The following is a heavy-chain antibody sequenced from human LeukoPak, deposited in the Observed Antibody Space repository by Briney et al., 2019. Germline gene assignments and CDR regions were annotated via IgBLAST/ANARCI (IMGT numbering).Heavy chain of an antibody. D-gene: IGHD1-26*01. CDR2: ISGSNGDT. Sequence: ASVTVSFKPSGYTFTSYGISWVRQAPGQGREGMGWISGSNGDTNYAQNLQGRVTLTSDTSTSTAYLELRSLKSDDTAVYYCARGWALDYWGQGTLVTVSS. CDR3: ARGWALDY. CDR1: GYTFTSYG. V-gene: IGHV1-18*01. J-gene: IGHJ4*02.